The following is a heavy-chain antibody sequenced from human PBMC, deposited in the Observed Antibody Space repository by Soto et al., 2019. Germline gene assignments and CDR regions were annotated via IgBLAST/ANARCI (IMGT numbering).Heavy chain of an antibody. CDR2: VSPPFRTS. CDR1: GVSFNNNG. CDR3: ARVLYYGSGSYSPYGMDV. V-gene: IGHV1-69*13. Sequence: GPSVKVSCKTSGVSFNNNGIGWVRQAPGHGLEWMGGVSPPFRTSNYARKFQGRISITADASTGTVNMELSSLTSEDTAQYYCARVLYYGSGSYSPYGMDVWGQGTTVTVSS. D-gene: IGHD3-10*01. J-gene: IGHJ6*02.